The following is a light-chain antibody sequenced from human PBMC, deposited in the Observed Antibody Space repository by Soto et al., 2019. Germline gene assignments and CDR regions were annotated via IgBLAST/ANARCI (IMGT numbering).Light chain of an antibody. CDR3: QHYCSSPFT. Sequence: EIVLTQSPGTLSLSPGERATLSCRASQSVSSSYLAWYQQKPGQAPRLLIYGPSSRATGIPHRFSGSGYGTDFTLTISSLEPEDFALYYCQHYCSSPFTFGQATKLHIK. V-gene: IGKV3-20*01. CDR2: GPS. J-gene: IGKJ1*01. CDR1: QSVSSSY.